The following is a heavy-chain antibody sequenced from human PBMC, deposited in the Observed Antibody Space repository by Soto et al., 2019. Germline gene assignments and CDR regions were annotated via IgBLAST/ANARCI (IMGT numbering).Heavy chain of an antibody. CDR1: GFTFSSYA. J-gene: IGHJ4*02. CDR2: ISGSGGST. D-gene: IGHD3-22*01. Sequence: GGSLRLSCAASGFTFSSYAMSWVRQAPGKGLEWVSAISGSGGSTYYADSVKGRFTISRDNSKNTLYLQMNSLRAEDTAVYYCVRIPYYDSSGYLDYWGQGTLVTVSS. V-gene: IGHV3-23*01. CDR3: VRIPYYDSSGYLDY.